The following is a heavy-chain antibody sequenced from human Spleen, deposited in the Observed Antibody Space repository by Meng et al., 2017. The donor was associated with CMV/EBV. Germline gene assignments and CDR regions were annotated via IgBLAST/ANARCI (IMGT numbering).Heavy chain of an antibody. V-gene: IGHV3-33*06. CDR1: GFTFSSYA. J-gene: IGHJ6*02. CDR2: IWYDGSNK. Sequence: GESLKISCAASGFTFSSYAMSWVRQAPGKGLELVAVIWYDGSNKYYADSVKGRFTISRDNSKNTLYLQMNSLRAEDTAVYYCAKDARGYSYGPSYGMDVWGQGTTVTVSS. D-gene: IGHD5-18*01. CDR3: AKDARGYSYGPSYGMDV.